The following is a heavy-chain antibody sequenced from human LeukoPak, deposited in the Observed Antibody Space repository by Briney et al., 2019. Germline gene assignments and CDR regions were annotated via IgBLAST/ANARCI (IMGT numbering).Heavy chain of an antibody. J-gene: IGHJ4*02. Sequence: ASVKVSCKASGYTFTGYYIHWVRQAPGQGLEWMGWINPNSGGTKYGQKFQGRVIMTRDTSISTAYMELSSLRSDDTAVYYCARVDTSDYWGQGTLVTVSS. D-gene: IGHD5-18*01. V-gene: IGHV1-2*02. CDR2: INPNSGGT. CDR1: GYTFTGYY. CDR3: ARVDTSDY.